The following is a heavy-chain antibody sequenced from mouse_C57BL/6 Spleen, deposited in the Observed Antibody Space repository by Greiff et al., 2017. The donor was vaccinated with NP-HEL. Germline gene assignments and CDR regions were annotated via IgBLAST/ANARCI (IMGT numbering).Heavy chain of an antibody. J-gene: IGHJ2*01. V-gene: IGHV1-82*01. Sequence: VQLQQSGPELVKPGASVKISCKASGYAFSSSWMNWVKQRPGKGLEWIGRIYPGDGDTNYNGKFKGKATLTADKSSSTAYMQLSSLTSEDSAVYFCARELGLDYWGQGTTLTVSS. CDR2: IYPGDGDT. CDR1: GYAFSSSW. D-gene: IGHD4-1*01. CDR3: ARELGLDY.